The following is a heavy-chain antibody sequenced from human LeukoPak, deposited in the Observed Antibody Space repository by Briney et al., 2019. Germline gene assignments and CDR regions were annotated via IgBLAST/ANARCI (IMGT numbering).Heavy chain of an antibody. CDR3: ARSPLIVLMVYAVRRWFDP. CDR1: GGSFSCYY. Sequence: SETLSLTCAVYGGSFSCYYWSWLRQPPGKGLEWIGEINHSGSTNYNPSLKSRVTISVDTSKNQFSLKLSSVTAADTAVYYCARSPLIVLMVYAVRRWFDPWGQGTLVTVSS. V-gene: IGHV4-34*01. J-gene: IGHJ5*02. CDR2: INHSGST. D-gene: IGHD2-8*01.